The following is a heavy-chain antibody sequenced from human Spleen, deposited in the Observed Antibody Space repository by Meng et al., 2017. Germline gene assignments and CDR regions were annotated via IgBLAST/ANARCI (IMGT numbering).Heavy chain of an antibody. J-gene: IGHJ4*02. V-gene: IGHV4-34*01. Sequence: QGQLQEAGPGPVKPSGTLSLTCVVSGGSFSDYYWSWIRQPPGKGLEWIGEINHSGSTNYNPSLESRATISVDTSQNNLSLKLSSVTAADSAVYYCARGPTTMAHDFDYWGQGTPVTVSS. CDR3: ARGPTTMAHDFDY. D-gene: IGHD4-11*01. CDR2: INHSGST. CDR1: GGSFSDYY.